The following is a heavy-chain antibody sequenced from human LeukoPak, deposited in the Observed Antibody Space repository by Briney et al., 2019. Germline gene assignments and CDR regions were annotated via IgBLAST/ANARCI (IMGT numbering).Heavy chain of an antibody. J-gene: IGHJ3*02. CDR1: GFTFSSHA. CDR2: ISYDGSNK. Sequence: PGRSLRLSCAASGFTFSSHAMHWVRQAPGKGLEWVAVISYDGSNKYYADSVKGRFTISRDNSKNTLYLQMNSLRAEDTAVYYCARAASAFDIWGQGTMVTVSS. CDR3: ARAASAFDI. V-gene: IGHV3-30*04.